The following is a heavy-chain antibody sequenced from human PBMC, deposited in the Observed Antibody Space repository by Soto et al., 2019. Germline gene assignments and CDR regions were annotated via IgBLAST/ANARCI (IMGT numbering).Heavy chain of an antibody. J-gene: IGHJ6*02. CDR3: GREIGGYNYYYYGMDV. Sequence: GGSLRLSCAASGFTFSSYSMNWVRQAQGKGLEWVSSISSSSSYIYYADSVKGRFTISRDNAKNSLYLQMNSLRAEDTAVYYCGREIGGYNYYYYGMDVWGQGTKVT. D-gene: IGHD5-18*01. V-gene: IGHV3-21*01. CDR2: ISSSSSYI. CDR1: GFTFSSYS.